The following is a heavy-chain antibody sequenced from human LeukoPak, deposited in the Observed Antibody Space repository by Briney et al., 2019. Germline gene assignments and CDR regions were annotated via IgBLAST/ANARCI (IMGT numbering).Heavy chain of an antibody. CDR2: IIPTVGTG. Sequence: SVTVSCKASGGSFNNNVISWVRQPPGQGLEWMGGIIPTVGTGNSAQKFQGRVTITADESTGTAYMELTSLRSEDTAVYFCVGAAAVNLPFDYWGQGSLVTVSP. V-gene: IGHV1-69*01. J-gene: IGHJ4*02. CDR3: VGAAAVNLPFDY. CDR1: GGSFNNNV. D-gene: IGHD6-13*01.